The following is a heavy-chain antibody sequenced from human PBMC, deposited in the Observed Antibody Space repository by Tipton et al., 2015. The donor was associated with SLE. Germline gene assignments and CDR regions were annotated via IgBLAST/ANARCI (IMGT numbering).Heavy chain of an antibody. CDR3: ARGTIATHRARFEY. D-gene: IGHD6-6*01. V-gene: IGHV4-38-2*01. CDR2: VYQTTSI. Sequence: TLSLTCAVSGYPIGSTYYWDWIRQPPWKGLEWIGSVYQTTSIYYTSSLKSRVTISMDASKNQFSLKMTSVTAADTAVYFCARGTIATHRARFEYWGQGTLVTVSS. J-gene: IGHJ4*02. CDR1: GYPIGSTYY.